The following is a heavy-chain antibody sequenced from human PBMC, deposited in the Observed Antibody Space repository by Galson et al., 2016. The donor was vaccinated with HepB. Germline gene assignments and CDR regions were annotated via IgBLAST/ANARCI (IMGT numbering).Heavy chain of an antibody. D-gene: IGHD4-17*01. CDR1: GFTFSSYS. Sequence: SLRLSCAASGFTFSSYSMNWVRQAPGKGLEWVTSISSSSYYIYYADSVKGRFTISRDNAKNSLYLQMNNQRAQDTAVYYCARGYDYGAPKGDFWGQGTLVTVSS. CDR3: ARGYDYGAPKGDF. J-gene: IGHJ4*02. CDR2: ISSSSYYI. V-gene: IGHV3-21*01.